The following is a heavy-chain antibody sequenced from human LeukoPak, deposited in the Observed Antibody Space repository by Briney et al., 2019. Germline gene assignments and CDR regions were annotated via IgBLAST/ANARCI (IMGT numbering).Heavy chain of an antibody. CDR2: IIPIFGTA. V-gene: IGHV1-69*05. J-gene: IGHJ5*02. Sequence: SVTVSFKASGGAFSSYAISWVRQAPGQGLEWMGGIIPIFGTANYAQKFQGRVTITTDESTSTAYMELSSLRSEDTAVYYCARDPQSSGSYPGFDPWGQGTLVTVSS. D-gene: IGHD1-26*01. CDR3: ARDPQSSGSYPGFDP. CDR1: GGAFSSYA.